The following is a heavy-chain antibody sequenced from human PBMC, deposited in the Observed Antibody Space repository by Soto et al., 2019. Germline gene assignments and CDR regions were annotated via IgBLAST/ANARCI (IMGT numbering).Heavy chain of an antibody. CDR2: IIPIFGTA. CDR1: GGTFSSYA. D-gene: IGHD6-19*01. Sequence: ASVKVSCKASGGTFSSYAISWVRQAPGQGLEWMGGIIPIFGTANYAQKFQGRVTISRDNSKSTLYLQMNSLRPEDTAVYYCAKDWATPVAARFFDSWGQGTPVTVSS. J-gene: IGHJ4*02. V-gene: IGHV1-69*06. CDR3: AKDWATPVAARFFDS.